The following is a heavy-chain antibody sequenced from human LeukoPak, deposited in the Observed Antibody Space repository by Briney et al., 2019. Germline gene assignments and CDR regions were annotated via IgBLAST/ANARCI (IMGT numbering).Heavy chain of an antibody. J-gene: IGHJ4*02. CDR1: GYTFTSYG. CDR3: ARDHEGVAGIDY. V-gene: IGHV1-69*04. Sequence: ASVKVSCKASGYTFTSYGISWVRQAPGQGLEWMGRIIPILGIANYAQKFQGRVTITADKSTSTAYMELSSLRSEDTAVYYCARDHEGVAGIDYWGQGTLVTVSS. D-gene: IGHD6-19*01. CDR2: IIPILGIA.